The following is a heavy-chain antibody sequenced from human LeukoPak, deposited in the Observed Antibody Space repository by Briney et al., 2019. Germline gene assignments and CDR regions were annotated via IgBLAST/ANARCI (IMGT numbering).Heavy chain of an antibody. CDR2: IDHSGST. V-gene: IGHV4-34*01. Sequence: PSETLSLTCAVYGGSFSGYYWSWIRQPPGKGLEWIGEIDHSGSTNYNPSLKSRVTISVDTSKNQFSLKVSSVTAADTAVYYCARRGSGWHRWGQGTLVTVSS. CDR3: ARRGSGWHR. CDR1: GGSFSGYY. J-gene: IGHJ4*02. D-gene: IGHD6-19*01.